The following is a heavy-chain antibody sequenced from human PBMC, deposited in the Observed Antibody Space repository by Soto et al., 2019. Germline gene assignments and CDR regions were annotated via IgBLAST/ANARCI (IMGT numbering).Heavy chain of an antibody. CDR2: ISGSGGST. J-gene: IGHJ6*02. CDR3: AKGRGSYPLYYGMDV. CDR1: GFTFSSYA. Sequence: PGGSLRLSCAASGFTFSSYAMSWVRQAPGKGLEWVSAISGSGGSTYYADPVKGRFTISRDNSKNTLYLQMNSLRAEDTAVYYCAKGRGSYPLYYGMDVWGQGTTVTVSS. D-gene: IGHD1-26*01. V-gene: IGHV3-23*01.